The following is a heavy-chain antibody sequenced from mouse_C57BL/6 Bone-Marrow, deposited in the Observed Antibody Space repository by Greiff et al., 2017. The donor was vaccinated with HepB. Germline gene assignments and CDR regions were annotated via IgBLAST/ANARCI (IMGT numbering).Heavy chain of an antibody. D-gene: IGHD2-5*01. CDR1: GYTFTSYW. V-gene: IGHV1-5*01. Sequence: VQLKQSGTVLARPGASVKMSCKTSGYTFTSYWMHWVKQRPGQGLEWIGAIYPGNSDTSYNQKFKGKAKLTAVTSASTAYRELSSLTNEDSAVYSWTRSTPYYSSDDLDWFAYWGQGTLVTVSA. CDR3: TRSTPYYSSDDLDWFAY. CDR2: IYPGNSDT. J-gene: IGHJ3*01.